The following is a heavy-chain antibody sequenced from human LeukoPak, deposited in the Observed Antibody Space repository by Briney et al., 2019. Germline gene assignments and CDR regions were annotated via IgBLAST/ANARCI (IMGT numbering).Heavy chain of an antibody. Sequence: SETLSLTCTVSGGTISSSSYYWGWIRQPPGKGLEWIGSIYYSGSTYYNPSLKSRVTISVDTSKNQFSLKLSSVTAADTAVYYCARHLTPRYCSSTSCYHFDYWGQGTLVTVSS. D-gene: IGHD2-2*01. V-gene: IGHV4-39*01. J-gene: IGHJ4*02. CDR2: IYYSGST. CDR1: GGTISSSSYY. CDR3: ARHLTPRYCSSTSCYHFDY.